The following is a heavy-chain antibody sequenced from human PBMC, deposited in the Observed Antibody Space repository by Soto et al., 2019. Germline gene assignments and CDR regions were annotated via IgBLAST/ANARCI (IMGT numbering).Heavy chain of an antibody. D-gene: IGHD3-9*01. CDR2: IIPIFGTA. Sequence: SVKVSCKASGGTFSSYAISWVRQAPGQGLERMGGIIPIFGTANYAQKFQGRVTITADESTSTAYMELSSLRSEDTAVYYCATNTDYDILTGYYNYYGMDVWGQGTTVTVSS. J-gene: IGHJ6*02. CDR1: GGTFSSYA. V-gene: IGHV1-69*13. CDR3: ATNTDYDILTGYYNYYGMDV.